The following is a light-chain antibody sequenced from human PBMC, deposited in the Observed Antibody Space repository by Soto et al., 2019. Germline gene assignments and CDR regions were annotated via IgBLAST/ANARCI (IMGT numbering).Light chain of an antibody. J-gene: IGLJ2*01. CDR2: DVF. CDR1: SSDIGSYNA. CDR3: SSFAPSYRVI. V-gene: IGLV2-11*01. Sequence: QSVLTQPRSVSGSPGHSVTISCFGTSSDIGSYNAVSWYQQHPGKAPKLIIFDVFERPSGVPDRFSGSKSGNSASLTISGLQAEDESDYYCSSFAPSYRVIFGGGTQLTVL.